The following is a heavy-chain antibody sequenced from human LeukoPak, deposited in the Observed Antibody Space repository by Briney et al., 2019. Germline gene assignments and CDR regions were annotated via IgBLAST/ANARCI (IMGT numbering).Heavy chain of an antibody. CDR2: INPNSGGT. J-gene: IGHJ3*02. Sequence: ASVKVSCKASGYTFTDYYMHWVRQAPGQGLEWMGWINPNSGGTNYAQKFQGRVTMTRDTSISTAYMELSRLRSDDTAVYYCARAVIVVRGGGSAFDIWGQGTMVTVSS. D-gene: IGHD3-22*01. CDR3: ARAVIVVRGGGSAFDI. CDR1: GYTFTDYY. V-gene: IGHV1-2*02.